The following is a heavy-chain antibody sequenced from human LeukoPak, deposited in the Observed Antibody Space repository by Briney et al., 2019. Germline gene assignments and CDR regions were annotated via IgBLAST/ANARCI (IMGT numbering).Heavy chain of an antibody. J-gene: IGHJ6*02. CDR1: GFTFSSYS. CDR3: ARDHAIYDILTGYYKEGYYYYGMDV. CDR2: ISSSSSYI. Sequence: GGSLRLSCAASGFTFSSYSMNWVRQAPGKGLEWVSSISSSSSYIYYADSVKGRFTISRDNAKNSLYLQMNSLRAEDTAVSYCARDHAIYDILTGYYKEGYYYYGMDVWGQGTTVTVSS. V-gene: IGHV3-21*01. D-gene: IGHD3-9*01.